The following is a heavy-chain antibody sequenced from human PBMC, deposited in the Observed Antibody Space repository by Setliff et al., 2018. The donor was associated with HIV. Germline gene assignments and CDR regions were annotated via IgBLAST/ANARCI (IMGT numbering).Heavy chain of an antibody. CDR3: AREQYHFVVDYYYYGMDV. D-gene: IGHD2-15*01. CDR1: GGSFSGYY. Sequence: PSETLSLTCAVYGGSFSGYYWSWIRQPPGKGLEWIGEINHSGSTNYNPSLKSRVTISVDTSKNQFSLKLSSVTAADTAVYYCAREQYHFVVDYYYYGMDVWGQGNTVTVS. CDR2: INHSGST. J-gene: IGHJ6*02. V-gene: IGHV4-34*01.